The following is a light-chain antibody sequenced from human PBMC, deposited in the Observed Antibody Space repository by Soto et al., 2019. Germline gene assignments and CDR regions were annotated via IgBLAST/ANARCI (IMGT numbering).Light chain of an antibody. CDR2: GAF. Sequence: EIVLTQSRATLSVSPGEGATLSCRTSQIIGTNLAWYQQKPGQAPRLLIYGAFIRAPGFPVRFRGTGSGSEFTLTISSLQSEDGALYFCQQYDKWPYTFGQGTNLELK. CDR3: QQYDKWPYT. CDR1: QIIGTN. J-gene: IGKJ2*01. V-gene: IGKV3-15*01.